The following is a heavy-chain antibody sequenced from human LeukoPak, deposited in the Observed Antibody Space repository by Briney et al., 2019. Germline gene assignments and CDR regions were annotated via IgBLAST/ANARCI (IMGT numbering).Heavy chain of an antibody. J-gene: IGHJ4*02. CDR1: GFTFSSYG. CDR2: IRYDGSNK. V-gene: IGHV3-30*02. CDR3: AKEGYYDILTGHNDY. Sequence: PGGSLRLSCAASGFTFSSYGMHWVRQAPGKGLEWVAFIRYDGSNKYYADSVKGRFTISRDNSKNTLYLQMNSLRAEDTAVYYCAKEGYYDILTGHNDYWGQGTLVTVSS. D-gene: IGHD3-9*01.